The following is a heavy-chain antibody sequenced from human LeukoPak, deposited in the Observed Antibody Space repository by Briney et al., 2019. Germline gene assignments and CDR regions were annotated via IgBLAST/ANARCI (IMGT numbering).Heavy chain of an antibody. CDR2: IRSKAYGGTT. V-gene: IGHV3-49*03. Sequence: GGSLRLSCTASGFTFGDYAMSWFRQAPGKGLEWVGFIRSKAYGGTTEYAASVKGRFTISRDDSKSIAYLQMNSLKTEDTAVYYCTRDVAGWLAYYFDYWGQGTLVTVSS. D-gene: IGHD6-19*01. CDR1: GFTFGDYA. J-gene: IGHJ4*02. CDR3: TRDVAGWLAYYFDY.